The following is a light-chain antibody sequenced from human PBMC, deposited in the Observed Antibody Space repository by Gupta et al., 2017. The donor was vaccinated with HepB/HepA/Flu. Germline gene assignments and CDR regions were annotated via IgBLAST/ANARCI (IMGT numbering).Light chain of an antibody. CDR2: QGS. CDR3: QAWDSSTARVV. V-gene: IGLV3-1*01. CDR1: KLGDKY. Sequence: SYELTQPPSVSVSPGQTASITRSGDKLGDKYACWYQQKPGQSPVLVIYQGSKRPSGIPERFSGSNSGNTATLTISGTQAMDEADYYCQAWDSSTARVVFGGGTKLTVL. J-gene: IGLJ2*01.